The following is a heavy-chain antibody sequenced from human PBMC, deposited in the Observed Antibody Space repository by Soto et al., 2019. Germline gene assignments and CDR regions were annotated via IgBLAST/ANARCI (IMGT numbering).Heavy chain of an antibody. Sequence: SEPLSLTCTVSGGSISSYYWSWIRQPPGKGLEWIGYIYYSGSTNYNPSLKSRVTISVDTSKNQFSLKLSSVTAADTAVYYCARELYYYDSSGYQGFDPWGQGTLVTVSS. D-gene: IGHD3-22*01. CDR3: ARELYYYDSSGYQGFDP. J-gene: IGHJ5*02. V-gene: IGHV4-59*01. CDR2: IYYSGST. CDR1: GGSISSYY.